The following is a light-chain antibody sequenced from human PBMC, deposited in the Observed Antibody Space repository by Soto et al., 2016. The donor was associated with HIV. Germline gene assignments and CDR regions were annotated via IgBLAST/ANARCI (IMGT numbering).Light chain of an antibody. J-gene: IGKJ1*01. CDR3: QQYYSYPWT. CDR2: AAS. CDR1: QSISTY. Sequence: DIQMTQSPSSLSLSIGDRVSITCRASQSISTYLNWYQQKPGRAPKLLIYAASSLQSGVPSRFSGRGSGTDFTLTISSLQHEDLATYYCQQYYSYPWTFGQGTKVEIK. V-gene: IGKV1-39*01.